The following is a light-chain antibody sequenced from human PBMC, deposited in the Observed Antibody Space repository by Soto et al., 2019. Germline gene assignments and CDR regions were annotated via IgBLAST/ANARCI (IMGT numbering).Light chain of an antibody. V-gene: IGKV1-5*01. J-gene: IGKJ4*01. CDR3: QQRYSTPLT. Sequence: IQMNQSPSTLSASVGDRVTITCRASQSVSDWLALYQQKPGNPPKRLIYDTARLESAVPSRFSGSESGTDFTLTISSLQPEDVATYYSQQRYSTPLTFGGGTKVDI. CDR1: QSVSDW. CDR2: DTA.